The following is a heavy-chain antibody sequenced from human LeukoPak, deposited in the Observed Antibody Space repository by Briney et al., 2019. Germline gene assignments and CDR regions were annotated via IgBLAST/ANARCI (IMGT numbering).Heavy chain of an antibody. CDR1: GGSFSGYY. Sequence: SETLSLICAVYGGSFSGYYWSWIRQPPGKGLEWIGEINHSGSTNYNPSLKSRVTISVDTSKNQFSLKLSSVTAADTAVYYCARCSTSSYYYYGMDVWGKGTTVTVSS. J-gene: IGHJ6*04. D-gene: IGHD2-2*01. CDR2: INHSGST. V-gene: IGHV4-34*01. CDR3: ARCSTSSYYYYGMDV.